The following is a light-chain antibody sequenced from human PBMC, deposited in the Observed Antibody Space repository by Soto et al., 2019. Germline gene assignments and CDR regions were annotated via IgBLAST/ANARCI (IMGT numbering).Light chain of an antibody. CDR3: QQYYTYPRT. CDR1: QGIRGY. Sequence: AIRMTQSPSSFSASTGDRVTITCRASQGIRGYLAWYQQKPGKAPKLLIYAASTLQSGVPSRFSGSGSGTDFTLTISCLQSEDFAVYYCQQYYTYPRTFGQGTKVEI. CDR2: AAS. V-gene: IGKV1-8*01. J-gene: IGKJ1*01.